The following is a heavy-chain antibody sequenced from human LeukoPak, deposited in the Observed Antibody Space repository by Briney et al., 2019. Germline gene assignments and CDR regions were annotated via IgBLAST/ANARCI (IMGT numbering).Heavy chain of an antibody. Sequence: GRSLRLSCAASGFTFSSYGMHWVRQAPGKGLEGVAVIWYDGSNKYYADSVKGRFTISRDNSKNTLYLQMNSLRAEDTAVYYCARLGGSSSWYYFDYWGQGTLVTVSS. D-gene: IGHD6-13*01. CDR3: ARLGGSSSWYYFDY. J-gene: IGHJ4*02. CDR1: GFTFSSYG. CDR2: IWYDGSNK. V-gene: IGHV3-33*01.